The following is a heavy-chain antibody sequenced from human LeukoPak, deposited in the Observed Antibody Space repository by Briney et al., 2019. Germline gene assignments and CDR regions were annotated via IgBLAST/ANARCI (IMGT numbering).Heavy chain of an antibody. CDR2: IDRDGSRI. J-gene: IGHJ3*02. CDR3: GKNRYSGSLSPFDI. D-gene: IGHD1-26*01. V-gene: IGHV3-74*01. Sequence: GGSLRLSCAVSGFTFSSYWMHWVRQAPGKGLVWVSRIDRDGSRINYADSVKGRFTISRDNSKNTLYLQMNSLRAEDTAVYYCGKNRYSGSLSPFDIWGQGTMVTVSS. CDR1: GFTFSSYW.